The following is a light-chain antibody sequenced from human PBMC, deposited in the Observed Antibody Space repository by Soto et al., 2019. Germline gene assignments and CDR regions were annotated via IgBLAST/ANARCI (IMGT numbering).Light chain of an antibody. Sequence: QSALTQPASVSGSPGQSITISCTGTSSDVGGYNYVSWYQHHPGKTPKLMIYDVRNRPSGVSNRFSGSKSGNTASLTISGLRAEDEADYYCSSYTSSNTHVVFGGGTQLTVL. CDR3: SSYTSSNTHVV. V-gene: IGLV2-14*03. CDR2: DVR. J-gene: IGLJ2*01. CDR1: SSDVGGYNY.